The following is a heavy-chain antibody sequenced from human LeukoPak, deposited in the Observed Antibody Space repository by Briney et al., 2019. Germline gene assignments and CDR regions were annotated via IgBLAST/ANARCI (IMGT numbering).Heavy chain of an antibody. D-gene: IGHD6-13*01. CDR3: ARTGSSWPLYYYYYMDV. CDR2: VSDSGST. J-gene: IGHJ6*03. V-gene: IGHV4-59*11. Sequence: PSETLSLTCTVSGGSISSHYLSWIRQPPGKGLEWIGYVSDSGSTNYNPSLKSRVTVSVDTYKDQFSLKLTSVTAADTAVYYCARTGSSWPLYYYYYMDVWGKGTTVTVSS. CDR1: GGSISSHY.